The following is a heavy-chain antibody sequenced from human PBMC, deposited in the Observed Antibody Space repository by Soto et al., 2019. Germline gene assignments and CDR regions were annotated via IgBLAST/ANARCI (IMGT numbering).Heavy chain of an antibody. CDR1: GFTFSSYD. Sequence: GGSLRLSCAASGFTFSSYDMHWVRQATGKGLEWVSAIGTAGDTYYPGSVKGRFTISRENAKNSLYLQMNSLRAEDTAVYYCARFHGDVQLGGSFDYWGQGTLVTVSS. D-gene: IGHD1-1*01. J-gene: IGHJ4*02. V-gene: IGHV3-13*01. CDR2: IGTAGDT. CDR3: ARFHGDVQLGGSFDY.